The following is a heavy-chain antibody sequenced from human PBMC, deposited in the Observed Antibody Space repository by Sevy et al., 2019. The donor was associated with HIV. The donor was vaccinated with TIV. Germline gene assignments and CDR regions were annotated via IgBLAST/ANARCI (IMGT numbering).Heavy chain of an antibody. CDR3: VRRGVDAYNVYFDL. J-gene: IGHJ4*02. CDR1: GYTFPAFS. V-gene: IGHV3-21*05. D-gene: IGHD3-10*01. CDR2: IGTRTDHI. Sequence: GGSLRLSCTASGYTFPAFSFNWVRQAPGKGLEWPSYIGTRTDHIYYADSAKGRFTISKDDAKNSVYLETKSLRDQDAAIYYCVRRGVDAYNVYFDLWGEGTLVDVS.